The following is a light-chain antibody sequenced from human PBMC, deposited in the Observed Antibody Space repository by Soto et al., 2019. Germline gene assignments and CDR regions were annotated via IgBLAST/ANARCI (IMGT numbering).Light chain of an antibody. CDR1: SNDVGGYNL. CDR2: EGT. V-gene: IGLV2-23*01. CDR3: CSCAGGRNYV. Sequence: QSVRTHPASVSWSPGHSIVISCSGSSNDVGGYNLVSWYQHHPDKAPKVIIYEGTKRPSGLSTRFSGSKSGNTASLTISGLQAEDEADYYCCSCAGGRNYVFGSGTKVTVL. J-gene: IGLJ1*01.